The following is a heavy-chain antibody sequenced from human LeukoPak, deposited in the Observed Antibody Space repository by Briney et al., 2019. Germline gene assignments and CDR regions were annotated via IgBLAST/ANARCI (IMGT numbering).Heavy chain of an antibody. V-gene: IGHV1-69*01. CDR2: IIPVFRTA. D-gene: IGHD5-12*01. J-gene: IGHJ4*02. CDR3: ASLSCYDYYYFDV. CDR1: GGTFSSYA. Sequence: SVKVSCRASGGTFSSYAISWVRQAPGQGREWLGSIIPVFRTANYAQKFQGRVTITADESTNTAYMELSSLRTEDTAVYYGASLSCYDYYYFDVWGQGTLVTVSS.